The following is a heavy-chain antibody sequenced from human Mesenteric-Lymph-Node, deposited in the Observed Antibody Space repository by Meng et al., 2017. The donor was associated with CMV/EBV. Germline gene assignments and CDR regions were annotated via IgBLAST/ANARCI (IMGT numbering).Heavy chain of an antibody. CDR2: INTNTGRT. CDR1: GYTFTGYY. Sequence: ASVKVSCKASGYTFTGYYLHWVRQAPGQGLEWMGWINTNTGRTNYAQKFQGRVTMTRDTSISTAYMELSRLRSDDSAMYYCARERGRRDGYNFPYYWGQGTLVTVSS. V-gene: IGHV1-2*02. D-gene: IGHD5-24*01. J-gene: IGHJ4*02. CDR3: ARERGRRDGYNFPYY.